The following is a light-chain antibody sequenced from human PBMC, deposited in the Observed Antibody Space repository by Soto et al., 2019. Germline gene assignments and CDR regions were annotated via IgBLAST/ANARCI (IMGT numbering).Light chain of an antibody. V-gene: IGLV2-11*01. CDR3: SSYAGSNTYV. J-gene: IGLJ1*01. Sequence: QSALAQPPSVSGSPGQSVTISCTGTSSDVGGYDYVSWYQQHPGKAPKLLIYDVTKRPSGVPARFSASKFANTASLTVAGLQAEDEADYYCSSYAGSNTYVFGSGTKVTVL. CDR2: DVT. CDR1: SSDVGGYDY.